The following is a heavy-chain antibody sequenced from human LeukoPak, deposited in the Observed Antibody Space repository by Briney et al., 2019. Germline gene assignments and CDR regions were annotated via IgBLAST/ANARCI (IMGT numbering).Heavy chain of an antibody. J-gene: IGHJ4*02. CDR3: ARSRPAATYYDFWSGYDFDY. CDR2: IIPIFGTA. Sequence: SVKVSCKASGGTFSSYAISWVRQAPGQGLEWMGGIIPIFGTANYAQKFQGRVTITADESTSTAYMGLSSLRSEDTAVYYCARSRPAATYYDFWSGYDFDYWGQGTLVTVSS. D-gene: IGHD3-3*01. V-gene: IGHV1-69*01. CDR1: GGTFSSYA.